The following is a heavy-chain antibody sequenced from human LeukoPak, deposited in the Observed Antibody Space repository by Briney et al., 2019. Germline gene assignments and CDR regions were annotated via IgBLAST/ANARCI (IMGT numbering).Heavy chain of an antibody. CDR3: AKGPRPIAVAGLFDY. CDR2: ISGSGGST. D-gene: IGHD6-19*01. CDR1: GFTFSNYG. V-gene: IGHV3-23*01. Sequence: PGGSLRLSCAASGFTFSNYGMHWVRQAPGKGLEWVSAISGSGGSTYYADSVKGRFTISRDNSKNTLYLQMNSLRAEDTAVYYCAKGPRPIAVAGLFDYWGQGTLVTVSS. J-gene: IGHJ4*02.